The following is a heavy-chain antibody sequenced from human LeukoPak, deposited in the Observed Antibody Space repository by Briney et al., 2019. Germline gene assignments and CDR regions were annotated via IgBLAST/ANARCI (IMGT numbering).Heavy chain of an antibody. CDR1: GGSISSSSYY. J-gene: IGHJ6*04. CDR2: IYYSGST. CDR3: ARTKQLVIMDV. D-gene: IGHD6-6*01. Sequence: SGTLSLTCTASGGSISSSSYYWGWIRQPPGKGLEWIGSIYYSGSTSYNPSLKSRVTISVDTSKNQLSLRLSFVTAADTAVYYCARTKQLVIMDVWGKGTTVTVSS. V-gene: IGHV4-39*01.